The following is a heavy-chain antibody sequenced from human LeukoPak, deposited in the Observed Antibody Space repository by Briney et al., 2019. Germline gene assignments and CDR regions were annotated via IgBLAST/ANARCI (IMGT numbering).Heavy chain of an antibody. CDR1: GGSISGYY. J-gene: IGHJ4*02. CDR2: ISYTGIA. V-gene: IGHV4-59*08. Sequence: PSETLSLTCTVSGGSISGYYWSWIRQPPGKGLEWIGYISYTGIANYNPSLKSRVTISLDTSKNQFSLKLSSVTAADTAVYYCXXXXCXXGSCIGFDFWGQGTLVTVSS. CDR3: XXXXCXXGSCIGFDF. D-gene: IGHD2-8*01.